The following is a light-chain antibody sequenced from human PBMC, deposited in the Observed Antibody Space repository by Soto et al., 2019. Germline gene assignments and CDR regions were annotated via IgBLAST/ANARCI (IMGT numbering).Light chain of an antibody. Sequence: QSVLTQPPSASGTPGQRVTISCSGSSSNIGSNTVNWYQQLPGTAPKLLIHSNDQRPSGVSDRFSGSRSGTSASLAISGLRSQDEAFYYCAAWDDSLGYVFGTGTKLTVL. V-gene: IGLV1-44*01. J-gene: IGLJ1*01. CDR3: AAWDDSLGYV. CDR1: SSNIGSNT. CDR2: SND.